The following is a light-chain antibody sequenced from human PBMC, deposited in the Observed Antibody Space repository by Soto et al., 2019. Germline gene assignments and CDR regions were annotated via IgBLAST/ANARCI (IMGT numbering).Light chain of an antibody. V-gene: IGLV1-44*01. CDR1: RSNIGSNT. J-gene: IGLJ1*01. Sequence: QSVLTQPPSVSGTPGQRVTISCSGGRSNIGSNTVNWYQDLPGTAPKLLVYDNHQRPSGVPDRFSGSKSGSSASLAISGLQSEDEAEYYCAAWDDSLNAFYVFGTGTKVTVL. CDR2: DNH. CDR3: AAWDDSLNAFYV.